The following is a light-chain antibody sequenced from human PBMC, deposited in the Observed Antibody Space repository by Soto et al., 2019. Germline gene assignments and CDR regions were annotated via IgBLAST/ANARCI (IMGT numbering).Light chain of an antibody. Sequence: EIVLTQSPGTLSLSPGEIATLSFSASQSVSSNLAWYQQKPGQAPKLLIYGASTRATGIPARFSGSGSGTEFTLTISSLQPEDFATYYCQQSYSTPRTFGQGTKVDIK. J-gene: IGKJ1*01. CDR3: QQSYSTPRT. V-gene: IGKV3-15*01. CDR1: QSVSSN. CDR2: GAS.